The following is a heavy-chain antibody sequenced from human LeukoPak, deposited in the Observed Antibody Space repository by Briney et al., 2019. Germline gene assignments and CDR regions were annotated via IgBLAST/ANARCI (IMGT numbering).Heavy chain of an antibody. D-gene: IGHD3-22*01. J-gene: IGHJ4*02. CDR1: GGSISSSRYY. Sequence: SETLSLTCTVSGGSISSSRYYWGWIRQPPGKGLEWIGSIYYSGSTNYNPSLKSRVTISVDTSKNQFSLKLSSVTAADTAVYYCARMIVVVSPHFDYWGQGTLVTVSS. V-gene: IGHV4-39*07. CDR3: ARMIVVVSPHFDY. CDR2: IYYSGST.